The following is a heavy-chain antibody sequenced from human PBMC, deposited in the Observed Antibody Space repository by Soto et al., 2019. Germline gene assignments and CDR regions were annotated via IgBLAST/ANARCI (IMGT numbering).Heavy chain of an antibody. Sequence: SSETLSHTCPVSGASINSGYYYWSWTRKPPGTGLEWVGNIHHSGSNYYSPSLKSRAVISVXSSKSQVSLKLTSGTAADTAVYFCARIVMNYYRLDYWGQGALVT. V-gene: IGHV4-30-4*01. CDR2: IHHSGSN. D-gene: IGHD3-10*01. CDR3: ARIVMNYYRLDY. J-gene: IGHJ4*02. CDR1: GASINSGYYY.